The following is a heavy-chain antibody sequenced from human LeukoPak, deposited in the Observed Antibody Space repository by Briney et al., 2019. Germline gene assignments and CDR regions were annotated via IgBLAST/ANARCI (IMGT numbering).Heavy chain of an antibody. CDR2: INQSGST. CDR3: ARGHIVGVPAAIYYYYYYMAV. Sequence: SETLSLTCAVYGGSFSGYYWSWIRQPPGKGLEWIGEINQSGSTNYNPSLKSRVTISVDTSKNQFSLKLSSVTAADTAVYYCARGHIVGVPAAIYYYYYYMAVWGKGTTVTVSS. V-gene: IGHV4-34*01. D-gene: IGHD2-2*01. J-gene: IGHJ6*03. CDR1: GGSFSGYY.